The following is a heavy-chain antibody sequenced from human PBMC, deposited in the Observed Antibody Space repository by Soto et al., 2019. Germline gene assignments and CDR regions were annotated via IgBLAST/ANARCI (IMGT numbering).Heavy chain of an antibody. CDR3: AKDQYRGDFWSGLRFDP. CDR1: GFTFSSYA. D-gene: IGHD3-3*01. V-gene: IGHV3-23*01. CDR2: ISGSGGST. Sequence: GGSLGLSCAASGFTFSSYAMTWVRQAPGKGLGWVSAISGSGGSTYYADSVKGRFTISRDNSKNTLYLQMNSLRAEDTAVYYCAKDQYRGDFWSGLRFDPWGQGILVTVSS. J-gene: IGHJ5*02.